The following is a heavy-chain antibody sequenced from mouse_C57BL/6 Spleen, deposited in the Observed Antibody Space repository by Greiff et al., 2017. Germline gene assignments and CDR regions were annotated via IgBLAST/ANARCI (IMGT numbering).Heavy chain of an antibody. CDR2: FYPGSGSI. V-gene: IGHV1-62-2*01. J-gene: IGHJ1*03. D-gene: IGHD1-1*01. Sequence: QVQLKQSGAELVKPGASVKLSCKASGYTFTEYTIHWVKQRSGQGLEWIGWFYPGSGSIKYNEKFKDKATLTADKSSSTVYMELSRLTSEDSAVYCGARAPYYYGRSYYGRWYFDVWGTGTTVTVSS. CDR3: ARAPYYYGRSYYGRWYFDV. CDR1: GYTFTEYT.